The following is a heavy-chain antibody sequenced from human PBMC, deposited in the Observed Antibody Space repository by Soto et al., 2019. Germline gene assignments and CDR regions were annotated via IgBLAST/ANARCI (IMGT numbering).Heavy chain of an antibody. J-gene: IGHJ4*02. CDR2: IYWDDDK. CDR3: AHHPYYGLGSYSFDY. CDR1: GFSLSTSGVG. V-gene: IGHV2-5*02. Sequence: QITLKESGPTLVKPTQTLTLTCTFSGFSLSTSGVGVGWIRQPPGKALEWLAVIYWDDDKRYSSSLKSRLTITKDTSKNQVVLTMTNTDPVDTATYYCAHHPYYGLGSYSFDYWGQGILVTVSS. D-gene: IGHD3-10*01.